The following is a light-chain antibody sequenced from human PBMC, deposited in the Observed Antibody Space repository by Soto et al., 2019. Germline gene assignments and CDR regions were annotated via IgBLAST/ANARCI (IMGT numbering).Light chain of an antibody. J-gene: IGLJ3*02. CDR2: NNN. CDR3: AAWDDSLNGLWV. Sequence: QSVLTQPPSASGTPGQRVTISCSGSSSNIGSNTVSWYQQLPGTAPKLLIYNNNRRPSGVPDRFAGSKSGTSASLAISGLQSEDAADYYCAAWDDSLNGLWVFGGGTKLTVL. V-gene: IGLV1-44*01. CDR1: SSNIGSNT.